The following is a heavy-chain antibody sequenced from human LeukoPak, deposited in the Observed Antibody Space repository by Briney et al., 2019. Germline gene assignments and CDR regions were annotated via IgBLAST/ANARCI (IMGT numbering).Heavy chain of an antibody. CDR2: INPNSGGT. D-gene: IGHD1-20*01. CDR3: AREFNWNWFDP. Sequence: VASVKVSCKASGYTFTGYYIHWVRQAPGQGLEWMGWINPNSGGTNYAQKFQGRVTMTRDTSISTAYMELSRLRSDDTAVYYCAREFNWNWFDPWGQGTLVTVSS. V-gene: IGHV1-2*02. J-gene: IGHJ5*02. CDR1: GYTFTGYY.